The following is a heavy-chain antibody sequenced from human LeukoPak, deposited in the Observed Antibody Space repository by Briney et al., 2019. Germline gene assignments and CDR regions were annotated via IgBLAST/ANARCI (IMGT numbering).Heavy chain of an antibody. CDR3: AKILSTVTSYYYGMDV. CDR1: GFTFSSYP. Sequence: PGGSLRLSCGASGFTFSSYPMSWVRQAPGKGLEWVSAISACGGSTYHADSVKGRFTISRDNSKNTLCLQMNSLRAEDTAVYYCAKILSTVTSYYYGMDVWGQGTTVTVSS. D-gene: IGHD4-11*01. V-gene: IGHV3-23*01. J-gene: IGHJ6*02. CDR2: ISACGGST.